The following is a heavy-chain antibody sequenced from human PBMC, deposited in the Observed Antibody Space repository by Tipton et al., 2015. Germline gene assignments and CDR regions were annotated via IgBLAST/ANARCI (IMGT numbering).Heavy chain of an antibody. CDR3: AAFCYGGNCPDY. V-gene: IGHV4-59*01. CDR1: GVSISSYY. CDR2: VFHTGAT. J-gene: IGHJ4*02. Sequence: TLSLTCTVSGVSISSYYWTWIRQPPGKGLQWVGNVFHTGATSYNPSLKTRLTFSIDTSKNQVSLRLSSVTAADTAVYYGAAFCYGGNCPDYWGQGALVIVSA. D-gene: IGHD2-15*01.